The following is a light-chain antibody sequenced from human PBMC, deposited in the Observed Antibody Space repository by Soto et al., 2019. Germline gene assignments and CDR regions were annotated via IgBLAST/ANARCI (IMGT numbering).Light chain of an antibody. CDR3: QHRSNWPSWT. J-gene: IGKJ1*01. CDR1: QTISRN. CDR2: GAS. V-gene: IGKV3-15*01. Sequence: DIVMTHSPPTLSVSPGDRATLSCRASQTISRNLAWYQQRPGQAPSLLIFGASTRASGIPARFSGSGSGTDFTLTISSLETEDLAVYYCQHRSNWPSWTFGAGTKVDIK.